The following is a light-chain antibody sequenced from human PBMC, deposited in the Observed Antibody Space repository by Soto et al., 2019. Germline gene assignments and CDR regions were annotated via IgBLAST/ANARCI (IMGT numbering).Light chain of an antibody. CDR2: RAS. V-gene: IGKV3-11*01. J-gene: IGKJ1*01. CDR1: QSVSNNY. Sequence: EIVLTQSPGTLSLSPGDRATLACRASQSVSNNYVAWYQQKPGQAPRLLIFRASNKATGVPDRFSGSGSGTDFTLTISSLEPEDLAVYYCQQRSNWPRTFGQGTKVDIK. CDR3: QQRSNWPRT.